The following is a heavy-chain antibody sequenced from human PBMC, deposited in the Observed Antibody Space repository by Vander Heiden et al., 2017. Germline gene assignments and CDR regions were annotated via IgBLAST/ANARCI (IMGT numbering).Heavy chain of an antibody. CDR2: TYHSGST. Sequence: QVQLQESGPGLVKPSCTLSLTCAVSGGSISRSNWWSWVRQPPGQGLAWSGETYHSGSTNYNPSPKSRVTISVDKSKNQFSLKLSSVTAADTAVYYCARDFVVVVAATRDYYGMDVWGQGTTVTVSS. V-gene: IGHV4-4*02. D-gene: IGHD2-15*01. CDR1: GGSISRSNW. J-gene: IGHJ6*02. CDR3: ARDFVVVVAATRDYYGMDV.